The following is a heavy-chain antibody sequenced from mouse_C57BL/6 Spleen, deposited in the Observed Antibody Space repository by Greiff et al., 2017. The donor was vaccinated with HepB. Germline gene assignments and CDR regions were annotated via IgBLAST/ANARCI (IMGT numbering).Heavy chain of an antibody. CDR3: ARPEETVWFAY. CDR2: IYPGDGDT. Sequence: VKLQESGAELVKPGASVKISCKASGYAFSSYWMNWVKQRPGKGLEWIGQIYPGDGDTNYNGKFKGKATLTADKSSSTAYMQLSSLTSEDSAVYFCARPEETVWFAYWGQGTLVTVSA. J-gene: IGHJ3*01. CDR1: GYAFSSYW. V-gene: IGHV1-80*01.